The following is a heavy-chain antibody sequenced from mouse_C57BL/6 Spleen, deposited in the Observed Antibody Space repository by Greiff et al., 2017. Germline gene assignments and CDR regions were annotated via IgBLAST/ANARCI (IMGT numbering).Heavy chain of an antibody. CDR2: IYPGSGST. CDR1: GYTFTSYW. Sequence: QVQLQQPGAELVKPGASVKMSCKASGYTFTSYWITWVKQRPGQGLEWIGDIYPGSGSTNYNEKFKSKATLTVDTSSSTAYMQLSSLTSEDSSVYYCARGYAYDGYYFDYWGQGTTLTVSS. D-gene: IGHD2-2*01. J-gene: IGHJ2*01. CDR3: ARGYAYDGYYFDY. V-gene: IGHV1-55*01.